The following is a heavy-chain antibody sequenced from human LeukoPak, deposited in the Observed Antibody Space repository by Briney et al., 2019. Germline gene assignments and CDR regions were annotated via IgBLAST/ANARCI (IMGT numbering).Heavy chain of an antibody. V-gene: IGHV4-59*01. CDR1: GGSISSYY. CDR3: ARAGGYYDSSGYFGH. Sequence: PSETLSLTCTVSGGSISSYYWSWLRQPPGKGLEWIGYIYYSGSTNYNPSLKSRVTISVDASKNQFSLKLSSVTAADTAVYYCARAGGYYDSSGYFGHWGQGTLVTVSS. J-gene: IGHJ4*02. D-gene: IGHD3-22*01. CDR2: IYYSGST.